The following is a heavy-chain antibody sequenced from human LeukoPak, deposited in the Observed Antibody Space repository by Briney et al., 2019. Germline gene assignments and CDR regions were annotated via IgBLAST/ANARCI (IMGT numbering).Heavy chain of an antibody. CDR1: GFTFSTYD. V-gene: IGHV3-30*18. Sequence: GGSLRLYCAATGFTFSTYDMHWVRQAPGKGLEWVAVISYDGSNKYYVDSVKGRFTISRDNSKNTLNLQMHSLRAEDTAVYYCAKDQGHYDFSSGYLDYWGQGTLVTVSS. CDR3: AKDQGHYDFSSGYLDY. D-gene: IGHD3-3*01. J-gene: IGHJ4*02. CDR2: ISYDGSNK.